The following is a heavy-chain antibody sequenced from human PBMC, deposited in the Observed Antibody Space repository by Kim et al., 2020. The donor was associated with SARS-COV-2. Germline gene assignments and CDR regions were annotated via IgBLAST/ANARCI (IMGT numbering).Heavy chain of an antibody. CDR3: ARRGGSYAYNWFDP. V-gene: IGHV1-69*13. CDR1: GGTFSSYA. Sequence: SVKVSCKASGGTFSSYAISWVRQAPGQGLEWMGGIIPIFGTANYAQKFQGRVTITADESTSTAYMELSSLRSEDTAVYYCARRGGSYAYNWFDPWGQGTLVTVSS. D-gene: IGHD1-26*01. J-gene: IGHJ5*02. CDR2: IIPIFGTA.